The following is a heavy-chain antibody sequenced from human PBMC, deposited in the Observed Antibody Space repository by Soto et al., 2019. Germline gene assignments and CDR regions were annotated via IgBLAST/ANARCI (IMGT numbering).Heavy chain of an antibody. J-gene: IGHJ6*02. CDR2: ISYDGSNK. Sequence: QVQLVESGGGVVQPGRSLRLSCAASGFTFSSYGMHWVRQAPGKGLEWVAVISYDGSNKYYADSVKGRFTISRDNSKNTLYLQMNSLRAEDTAVYYCAKDQARLLWFGESYGMDVWGQGTTVTVS. CDR1: GFTFSSYG. D-gene: IGHD3-10*01. V-gene: IGHV3-30*18. CDR3: AKDQARLLWFGESYGMDV.